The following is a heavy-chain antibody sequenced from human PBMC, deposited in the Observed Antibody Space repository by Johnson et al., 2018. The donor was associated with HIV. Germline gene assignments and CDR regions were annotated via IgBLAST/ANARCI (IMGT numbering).Heavy chain of an antibody. V-gene: IGHV3-74*02. CDR1: GFTFSDYY. D-gene: IGHD3-22*01. J-gene: IGHJ3*02. Sequence: VQLVESGGGLVKPRGSLRLSCAASGFTFSDYYMSWIRQAPGKGLVWVSRINSDGSSTSYADSVKGRFTISRDNAKNTLYLQMNSLRAEDTAVYYCARSEYDYYDSSGYDAVDIWGQGT. CDR2: INSDGSST. CDR3: ARSEYDYYDSSGYDAVDI.